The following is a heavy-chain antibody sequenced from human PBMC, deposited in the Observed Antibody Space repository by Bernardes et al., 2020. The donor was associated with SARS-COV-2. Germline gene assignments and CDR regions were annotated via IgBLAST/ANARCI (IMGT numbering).Heavy chain of an antibody. D-gene: IGHD1-26*01. CDR3: ARERSFSD. CDR2: ISTSSSTI. J-gene: IGHJ4*02. CDR1: GFTFSSYS. Sequence: GGSLRLSCATSGFTFSSYSMSWVRQAPGKGLEWVSYISTSSSTINYADSVKGRFTISRDNAMNSLYLQMNSLRVEDTAVYYCARERSFSDWGQATLVTVSS. V-gene: IGHV3-48*01.